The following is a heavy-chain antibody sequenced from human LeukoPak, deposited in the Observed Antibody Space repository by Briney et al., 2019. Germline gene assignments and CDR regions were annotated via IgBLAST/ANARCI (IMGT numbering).Heavy chain of an antibody. CDR3: AKDRKSPQWELPFYYFDY. J-gene: IGHJ4*02. Sequence: PGGSLRLSCAASGFTFSSYGMHWVRQAPGKGLEWVAFIRFDGSNKYYADSVKGRFTISRDNSKNTLYLQMNSLRAEDTAVYYCAKDRKSPQWELPFYYFDYWGQGTLVTVSS. D-gene: IGHD1-26*01. V-gene: IGHV3-30*02. CDR2: IRFDGSNK. CDR1: GFTFSSYG.